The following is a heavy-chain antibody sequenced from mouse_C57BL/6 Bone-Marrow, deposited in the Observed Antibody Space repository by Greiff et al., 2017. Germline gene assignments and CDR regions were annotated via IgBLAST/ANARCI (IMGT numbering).Heavy chain of an antibody. J-gene: IGHJ2*01. D-gene: IGHD4-1*01. CDR2: IHPNSGST. Sequence: QVHVKQPGAELVKPGASVKLSCKASGYTFTSYWMHWVKQRPGQGLEWIGMIHPNSGSTNYNEKFKSKATLTVDKSSSTAYMQLSSLTSEDSAVYYCARVWDFDYWGQGTTLTVSS. CDR3: ARVWDFDY. CDR1: GYTFTSYW. V-gene: IGHV1-64*01.